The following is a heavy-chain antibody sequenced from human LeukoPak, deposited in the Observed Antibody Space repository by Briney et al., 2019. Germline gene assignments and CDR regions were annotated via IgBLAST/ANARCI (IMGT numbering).Heavy chain of an antibody. CDR3: AKAVDLATISVDI. J-gene: IGHJ3*02. CDR2: ISGSGVYT. CDR1: GFTFSSYG. D-gene: IGHD5-24*01. Sequence: GGSLRLSCAASGFTFSSYGMNWVRQAPGKGLEWVSGISGSGVYTYYADSVKGRFTISRDNSKNTLYLVMNSLRVDDTAVYYCAKAVDLATISVDIWGQGTMVTVSS. V-gene: IGHV3-23*01.